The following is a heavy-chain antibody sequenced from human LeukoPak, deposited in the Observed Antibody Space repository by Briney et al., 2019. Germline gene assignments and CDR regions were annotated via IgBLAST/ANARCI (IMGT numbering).Heavy chain of an antibody. V-gene: IGHV4-59*08. CDR3: ASRSPAHDY. Sequence: SETLSLTCTVSGASISSFYWSWIRQPPGKGLEWIGYINYSGSTNYNPSLKSRVTMSVDTSKNQFSLMLTSVTAADTAVYYCASRSPAHDYWGQGTLVTVSS. CDR2: INYSGST. CDR1: GASISSFY. J-gene: IGHJ4*02. D-gene: IGHD6-25*01.